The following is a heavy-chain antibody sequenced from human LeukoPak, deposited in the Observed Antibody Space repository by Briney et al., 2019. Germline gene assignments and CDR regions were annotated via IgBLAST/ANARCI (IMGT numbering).Heavy chain of an antibody. Sequence: GGSLRLSCAASGFSFSYYAMHWVRQAPGKGLEWVAVISNNGSNKYYADSVTGRFTISRDNSKNTLYLQMNSLRAEDTAVYYCAKGGGYGDYYYYYYYMDVWGKGTTVTVSS. V-gene: IGHV3-30*07. CDR2: ISNNGSNK. J-gene: IGHJ6*03. CDR1: GFSFSYYA. D-gene: IGHD4-17*01. CDR3: AKGGGYGDYYYYYYYMDV.